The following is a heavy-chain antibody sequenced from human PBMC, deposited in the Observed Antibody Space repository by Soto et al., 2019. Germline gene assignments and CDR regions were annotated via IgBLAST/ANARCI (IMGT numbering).Heavy chain of an antibody. J-gene: IGHJ4*02. CDR2: VYYTGST. CDR3: ARGSARNAVFGVVISDFDY. Sequence: SETLSLTCTVSGGSMSPYDWGWIRQPPWKGLEWIGYVYYTGSTKYNPSLKSPVTMSVDTSKSQFSLKLSSVTAADTAVYYCARGSARNAVFGVVISDFDYWGQGTLVTVSS. CDR1: GGSMSPYD. V-gene: IGHV4-59*13. D-gene: IGHD3-3*01.